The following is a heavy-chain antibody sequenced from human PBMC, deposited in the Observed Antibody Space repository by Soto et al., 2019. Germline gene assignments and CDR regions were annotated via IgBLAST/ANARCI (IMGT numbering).Heavy chain of an antibody. CDR3: APYGSNHIFDP. Sequence: PGGSLRLSCAASGFTFSSYWMHWVRQAPGKGLVWVSRINNDGSITNYADSVKGRFTISRDNAKSTLYLQMNSLRAEDTAVYYCAPYGSNHIFDPWGQGTPVTVSS. CDR2: INNDGSIT. J-gene: IGHJ5*02. D-gene: IGHD2-2*01. V-gene: IGHV3-74*01. CDR1: GFTFSSYW.